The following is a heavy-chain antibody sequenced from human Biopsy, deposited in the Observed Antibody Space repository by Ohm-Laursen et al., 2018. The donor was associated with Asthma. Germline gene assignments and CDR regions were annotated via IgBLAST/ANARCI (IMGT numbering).Heavy chain of an antibody. CDR3: AKDTEGRYDFWSGLSYNYYGMDV. Sequence: GSLRLSCAASGFNFSYYSMIWVRQAPGTGLEWVAAISSGSDYIFYADSVKGRFTISRDNSKNTLYLQMNSLRAEDTAVYYCAKDTEGRYDFWSGLSYNYYGMDVWGQGTTVTVSS. CDR2: ISSGSDYI. J-gene: IGHJ6*02. CDR1: GFNFSYYS. D-gene: IGHD3-3*01. V-gene: IGHV3-21*01.